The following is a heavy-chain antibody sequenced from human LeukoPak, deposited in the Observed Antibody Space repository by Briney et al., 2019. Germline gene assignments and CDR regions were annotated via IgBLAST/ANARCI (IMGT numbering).Heavy chain of an antibody. Sequence: SVKVSCKASGGTFSSYAISWVRQAPGQGLEWMGGIIPIFGTANYVQKFQGRVTITTDESTSTAYMELSSLRSEDTAVYYCARGGKEEYSSSLDYWGQGTLVTVSS. CDR3: ARGGKEEYSSSLDY. CDR2: IIPIFGTA. V-gene: IGHV1-69*05. CDR1: GGTFSSYA. J-gene: IGHJ4*02. D-gene: IGHD6-6*01.